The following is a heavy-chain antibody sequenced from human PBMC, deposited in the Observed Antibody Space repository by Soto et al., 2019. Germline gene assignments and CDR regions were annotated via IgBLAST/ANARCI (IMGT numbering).Heavy chain of an antibody. J-gene: IGHJ6*02. Sequence: QVQLQESGPGLVKPSQTLSLTCTVSGASISSSAYYWSWVRQPPGKGLEWIGYIFHSGSAYYNPSLKSRVTISVDTSKNQFSLKLTSVTAADTAVFYCARYTFGHDREYPYAMDVGGQGTTFTVSS. D-gene: IGHD3-10*02. V-gene: IGHV4-30-4*01. CDR1: GASISSSAYY. CDR2: IFHSGSA. CDR3: ARYTFGHDREYPYAMDV.